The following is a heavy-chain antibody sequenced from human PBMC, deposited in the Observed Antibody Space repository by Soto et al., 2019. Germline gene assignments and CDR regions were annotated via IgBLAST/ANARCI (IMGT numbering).Heavy chain of an antibody. CDR1: GGSISSYY. D-gene: IGHD6-6*01. CDR3: ARETSYSSSSGYYYYGMDV. Sequence: XESLSLTCTVSGGSISSYYWSWIRQPPGKGLEWIGYIYYSGSTNYNPSLKSRVTISVDTSKNQFSLKLSSVTAADTAVYYCARETSYSSSSGYYYYGMDVWGQGTTVTVSS. CDR2: IYYSGST. J-gene: IGHJ6*02. V-gene: IGHV4-59*01.